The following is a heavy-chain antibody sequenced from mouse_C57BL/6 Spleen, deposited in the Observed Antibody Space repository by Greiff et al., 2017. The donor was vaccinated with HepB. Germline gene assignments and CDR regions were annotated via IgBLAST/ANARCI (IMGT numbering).Heavy chain of an antibody. CDR2: IDPSDSYT. Sequence: QVHVKQPGAELVMPGASVKLSCKASGYTFTSYWMHWVKQRPGQGLEWIGEIDPSDSYTNYNQKFKGKSTLTVDKSSSTAYMQLSSLTSEDSAVYYCATTGKDFDYWGQGTTLTVSS. J-gene: IGHJ2*01. CDR1: GYTFTSYW. V-gene: IGHV1-69*01. CDR3: ATTGKDFDY. D-gene: IGHD4-1*02.